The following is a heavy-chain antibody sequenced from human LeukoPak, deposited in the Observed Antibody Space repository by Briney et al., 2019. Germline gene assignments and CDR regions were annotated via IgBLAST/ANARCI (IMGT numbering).Heavy chain of an antibody. CDR2: INPSGGST. Sequence: ASVKVSCKPSGYTFTSYYMHWVRQDPGHGLEWMGIINPSGGSTSYAQKFQGRVTMTRDTSTSTVYMELSSLRSEDTALYYCARDEVAGTSFYYWGQGALVTVSS. J-gene: IGHJ4*02. V-gene: IGHV1-46*01. CDR1: GYTFTSYY. D-gene: IGHD6-19*01. CDR3: ARDEVAGTSFYY.